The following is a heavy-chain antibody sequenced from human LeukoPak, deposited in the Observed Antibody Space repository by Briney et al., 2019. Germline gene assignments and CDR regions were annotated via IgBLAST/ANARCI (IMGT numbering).Heavy chain of an antibody. Sequence: ASVKVSCKASGFTFTSSAMQWVRQARGQRLEWIGWIVVGSGNTNYAQKFQERVTITRDMSTSTAYMELSSLRSEDTAVYYCAAPTDYFSGMDVWGQGTTSPSP. CDR1: GFTFTSSA. CDR2: IVVGSGNT. V-gene: IGHV1-58*02. J-gene: IGHJ6*02. CDR3: AAPTDYFSGMDV.